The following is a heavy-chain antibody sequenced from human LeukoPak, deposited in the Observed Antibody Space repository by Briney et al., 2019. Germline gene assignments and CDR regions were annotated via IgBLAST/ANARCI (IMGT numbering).Heavy chain of an antibody. CDR3: ARDRVEADYGDYGAFDI. CDR1: GFTFSSYA. CDR2: ISSSSSYI. V-gene: IGHV3-21*01. D-gene: IGHD4-17*01. Sequence: PGGSLRLSCAASGFTFSSYAMSWVRQAPGKGLEWVSSISSSSSYIYYADSVKGRFTISRDNAKNSLYLQMNSLRAEDTAVYYCARDRVEADYGDYGAFDIWGQGTMVTVSS. J-gene: IGHJ3*02.